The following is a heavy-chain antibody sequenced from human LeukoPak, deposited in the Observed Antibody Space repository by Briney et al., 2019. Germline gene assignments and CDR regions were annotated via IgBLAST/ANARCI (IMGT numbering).Heavy chain of an antibody. Sequence: GASVKVSCKVSGYTLTELSMHWVRQAPGKGLEWMGGFDPEDGETIYAQKFQGRVTMTEDTSTDTAYMELSSLRSEDTAVYYCATDRAWELLPERAFDIWGQGTMVTVSS. J-gene: IGHJ3*02. CDR3: ATDRAWELLPERAFDI. CDR1: GYTLTELS. V-gene: IGHV1-24*01. CDR2: FDPEDGET. D-gene: IGHD1-26*01.